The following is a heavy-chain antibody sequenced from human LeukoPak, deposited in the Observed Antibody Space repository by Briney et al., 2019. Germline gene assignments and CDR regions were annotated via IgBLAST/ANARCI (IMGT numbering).Heavy chain of an antibody. Sequence: AGGSLRLSCVASGFTFSDYWMHWVRQVPGKGLVGVSRISGDGSSTSYADSVRGRFTISRDNAKNTLFLQMNSLRAEDTAVYYCARPGVGFDCWGQGTLVTVSS. D-gene: IGHD2-8*01. CDR3: ARPGVGFDC. V-gene: IGHV3-74*01. J-gene: IGHJ4*02. CDR1: GFTFSDYW. CDR2: ISGDGSST.